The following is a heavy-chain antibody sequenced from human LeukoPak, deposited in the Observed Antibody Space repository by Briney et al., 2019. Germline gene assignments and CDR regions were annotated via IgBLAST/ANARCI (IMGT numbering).Heavy chain of an antibody. J-gene: IGHJ4*02. CDR3: ANRPYSSSWFFDY. D-gene: IGHD6-13*01. CDR1: GFTFSSYA. Sequence: GRSLRLSCAASGFTFSSYAMSWVRQAPGRGLEWVSGISGSGGSTYYADSVKGRFTISRDNSKNTVYVQMNSLRAEDTAVYYCANRPYSSSWFFDYWGQGTLVTVSS. V-gene: IGHV3-23*01. CDR2: ISGSGGST.